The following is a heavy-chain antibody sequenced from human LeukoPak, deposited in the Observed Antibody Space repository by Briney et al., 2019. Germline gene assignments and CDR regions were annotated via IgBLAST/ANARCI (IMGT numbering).Heavy chain of an antibody. CDR2: IYYSGST. V-gene: IGHV4-59*01. CDR1: GGSISRYY. Sequence: SETLSLTCTVSGGSISRYYWSWIRQPPGKGLEWIGYIYYSGSTDYNPSLKSRVTISLDTSKNQFSLKLSSVTAADTAVYYCAREYHYYDTRGYYYFDYWGQGTLVTVSS. D-gene: IGHD3-22*01. CDR3: AREYHYYDTRGYYYFDY. J-gene: IGHJ4*02.